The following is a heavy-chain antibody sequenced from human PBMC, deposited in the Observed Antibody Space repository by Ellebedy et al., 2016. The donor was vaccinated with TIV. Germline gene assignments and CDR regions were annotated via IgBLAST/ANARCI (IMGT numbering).Heavy chain of an antibody. CDR2: IYPGDSNT. CDR3: ARIDDSSSWYRGGFDY. J-gene: IGHJ4*02. CDR1: GYSFTIYW. V-gene: IGHV5-51*01. Sequence: GGSLRLSCKGSGYSFTIYWIAWVRQMPGKGLEWMGIIYPGDSNTRYSPSFQGQVTISVDKSISTAYLQWSSLKASDTAMYYCARIDDSSSWYRGGFDYWGQGTLVTVSS. D-gene: IGHD6-13*01.